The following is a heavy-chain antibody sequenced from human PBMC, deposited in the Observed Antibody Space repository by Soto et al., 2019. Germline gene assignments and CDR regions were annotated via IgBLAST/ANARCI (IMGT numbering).Heavy chain of an antibody. CDR2: ISYDGSNK. V-gene: IGHV3-30-3*01. J-gene: IGHJ5*02. Sequence: QVQLVESGGGVVQPGRSLRLSCAASGFTFSSYAMHWVRQAPGKGLEWVAVISYDGSNKYYAESVKGRFTISRDKSKNTLNRQRNSLRAEGTAVYYCARDGSAYYDFWSGYSRARGFDPWGQGTLVTVSS. CDR1: GFTFSSYA. D-gene: IGHD3-3*01. CDR3: ARDGSAYYDFWSGYSRARGFDP.